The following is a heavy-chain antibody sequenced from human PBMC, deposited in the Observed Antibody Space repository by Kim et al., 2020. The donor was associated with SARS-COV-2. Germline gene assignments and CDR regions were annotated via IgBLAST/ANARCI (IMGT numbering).Heavy chain of an antibody. CDR3: ARDAMTTVTEGWFDP. V-gene: IGHV3-21*01. D-gene: IGHD4-17*01. J-gene: IGHJ5*02. Sequence: DKEKGRFTIARDNAKNSLYLQMNSLRAEDTAVYYCARDAMTTVTEGWFDPWGQGTLVTVSS.